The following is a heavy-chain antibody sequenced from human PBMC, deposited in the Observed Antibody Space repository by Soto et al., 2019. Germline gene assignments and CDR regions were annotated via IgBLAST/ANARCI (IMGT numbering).Heavy chain of an antibody. V-gene: IGHV5-51*01. CDR1: AYTFSNYW. Sequence: EVQLVQSGAEVKKPGESLKISCKGSAYTFSNYWIGWVRRMPGKGLEWMGIINPGDSDTRYNPSFRGQVTISVETSISTASLQWSSLKASDTAMYFCARPYSSGWLDLWGQGTLVTVSS. D-gene: IGHD6-19*01. CDR3: ARPYSSGWLDL. CDR2: INPGDSDT. J-gene: IGHJ5*02.